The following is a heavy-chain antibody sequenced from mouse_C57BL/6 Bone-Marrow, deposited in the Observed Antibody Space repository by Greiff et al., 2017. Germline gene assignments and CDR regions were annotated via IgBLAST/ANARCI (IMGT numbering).Heavy chain of an antibody. CDR3: ARYITTNVDY. J-gene: IGHJ2*01. D-gene: IGHD1-1*01. CDR2: LRNNAIGYTT. V-gene: IGHV7-3*01. CDR1: GFTFTDYS. Sequence: EVQLMESGGGLVQPGGSLSLSCAASGFTFTDYSLSWVRQPPGKALEWLGFLRNNAIGYTTEYSASVTGRFSISRDNSQSILYRQMNARRAEDSATYYCARYITTNVDYWGQGTTRTVSS.